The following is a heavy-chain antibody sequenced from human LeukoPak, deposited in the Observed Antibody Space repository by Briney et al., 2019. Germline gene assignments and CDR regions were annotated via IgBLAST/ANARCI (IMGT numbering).Heavy chain of an antibody. CDR3: ARDVSHRLYYDSSGYYILFDS. D-gene: IGHD3-22*01. CDR2: INPNSGDT. V-gene: IGHV1-2*02. CDR1: GYTFTGYY. Sequence: GASVKVSCKASGYTFTGYYMHWVRQAPGQGLEWMGWINPNSGDTNYAQKFQGRGTMTRDTSISTAYMELRSLRSDDTAVYYCARDVSHRLYYDSSGYYILFDSWGQGTLVTVSS. J-gene: IGHJ4*02.